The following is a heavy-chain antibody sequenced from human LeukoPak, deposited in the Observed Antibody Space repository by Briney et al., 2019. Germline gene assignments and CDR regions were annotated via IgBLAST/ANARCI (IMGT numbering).Heavy chain of an antibody. J-gene: IGHJ5*02. V-gene: IGHV1-18*01. CDR1: GYTFTSYG. Sequence: ASVKVSCKASGYTFTSYGISWVRQAPRQGLEWMGWISAYNGNTNYAQKLQGRVTMTTDTSTSTAYMELRSLRSDDTAVYYCARGARQWHSNWFDPWGQGTLVTVSS. CDR3: ARGARQWHSNWFDP. CDR2: ISAYNGNT. D-gene: IGHD6-19*01.